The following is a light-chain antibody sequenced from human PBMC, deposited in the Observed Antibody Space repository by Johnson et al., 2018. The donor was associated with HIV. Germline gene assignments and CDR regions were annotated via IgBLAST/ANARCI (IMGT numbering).Light chain of an antibody. V-gene: IGLV1-51*02. J-gene: IGLJ1*01. CDR2: ENN. Sequence: QSVLTQPPSVSAAPGQKVTISCSGGSSNIGNNYVSWYQQLPGTAPKLLIYENNKRPPGIPDRFSGSKSGTSATLAITGLHIGDEADYYCAAWDSSLIAHYGFGAGTKITVL. CDR1: SSNIGNNY. CDR3: AAWDSSLIAHYG.